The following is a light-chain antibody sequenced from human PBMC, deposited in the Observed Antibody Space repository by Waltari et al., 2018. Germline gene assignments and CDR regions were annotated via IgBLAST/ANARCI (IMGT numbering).Light chain of an antibody. J-gene: IGKJ2*01. CDR3: MQALQTPYT. Sequence: DIVMSQSPLSLPVTPGEPASISCRFSQSLLHSNGYNSLDWYLQKPGQSPQLLIYLCSNRASGVPDRLSGSGSGTDFTLKISRVEAEDVGVYYCMQALQTPYTFGQGTKLEIK. V-gene: IGKV2-28*01. CDR1: QSLLHSNGYNS. CDR2: LCS.